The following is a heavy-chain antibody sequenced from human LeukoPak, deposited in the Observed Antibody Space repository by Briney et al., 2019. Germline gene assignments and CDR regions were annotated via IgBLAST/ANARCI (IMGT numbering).Heavy chain of an antibody. D-gene: IGHD3-10*01. Sequence: PGGSLRLSCAASGFTFSDYYMSWIRQAPGEGLEWVSYISSSGSTIYYADSVKGRFTISRDNAKNSLYLQMNSLRAEDTAVYYCARDLSYGSGSYPYFFDYWGQGTLVTVSS. V-gene: IGHV3-11*04. CDR3: ARDLSYGSGSYPYFFDY. J-gene: IGHJ4*02. CDR1: GFTFSDYY. CDR2: ISSSGSTI.